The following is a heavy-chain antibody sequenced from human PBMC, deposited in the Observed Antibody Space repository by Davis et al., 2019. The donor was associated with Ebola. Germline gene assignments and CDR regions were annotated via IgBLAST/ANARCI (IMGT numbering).Heavy chain of an antibody. Sequence: GSLRLSCTVSGVSVTTGSNYWSWIRQPPGKGLESIGSMYYTGITGYNPSLNSRAAISVDTSKNQFSLRLNSVTAADTAVYYGARHVTISWFDPWGQGTLVTASS. CDR3: ARHVTISWFDP. J-gene: IGHJ5*02. CDR2: MYYTGIT. CDR1: GVSVTTGSNY. D-gene: IGHD3-3*02. V-gene: IGHV4-61*01.